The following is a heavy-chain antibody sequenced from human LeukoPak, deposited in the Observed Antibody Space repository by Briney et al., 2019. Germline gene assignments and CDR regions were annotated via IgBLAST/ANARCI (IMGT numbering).Heavy chain of an antibody. V-gene: IGHV3-23*05. Sequence: GGSLRLSCAASGFTFSSYAMSWVRQAPGKGLEWVSLIYSNGGTHYADSVKGRFTISRDNSKNTLYLQMDSLRAEDTAVYYCARGYGSNSHPGYWGQGTLVTVSS. CDR1: GFTFSSYA. D-gene: IGHD4-23*01. CDR3: ARGYGSNSHPGY. CDR2: IYSNGGT. J-gene: IGHJ4*02.